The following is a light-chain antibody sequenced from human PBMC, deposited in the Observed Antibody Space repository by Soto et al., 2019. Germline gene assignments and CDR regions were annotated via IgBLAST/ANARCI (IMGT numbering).Light chain of an antibody. CDR2: SAS. J-gene: IGKJ1*01. V-gene: IGKV3-20*01. CDR3: QQYGGSTET. CDR1: QSITRNY. Sequence: EIVLPQSPGTLSLSPGERATLSCRASQSITRNYLAWYQHKAGQPPRLLIYSASFRATGVPDRFSGSGSESDFTLTITRLEPEDFAVYYCQQYGGSTETFGQGTKVEIK.